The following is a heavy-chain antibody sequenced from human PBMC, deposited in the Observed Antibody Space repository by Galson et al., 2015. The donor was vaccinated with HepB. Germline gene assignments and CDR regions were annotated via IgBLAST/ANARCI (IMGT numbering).Heavy chain of an antibody. V-gene: IGHV3-66*01. CDR1: GFTVSTTY. CDR2: IYSGGDT. Sequence: SLRLSCAASGFTVSTTYLSWVRQAPGEGLECVSIIYSGGDTYYADSVKGSFTISRDNSRNTRSLQMSSLRAEDAAVYYCVRDLEKTTVIQGLAAFDMWGQGTVVTVSS. J-gene: IGHJ3*02. D-gene: IGHD4-17*01. CDR3: VRDLEKTTVIQGLAAFDM.